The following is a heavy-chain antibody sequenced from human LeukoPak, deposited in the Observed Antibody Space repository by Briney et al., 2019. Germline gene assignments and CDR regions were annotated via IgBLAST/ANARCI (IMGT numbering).Heavy chain of an antibody. CDR1: GFTFSSYS. D-gene: IGHD1-26*01. CDR2: ISSSSSYI. Sequence: PGGPLRLSCAASGFTFSSYSMNWVRQAPGKGLEWVSSISSSSSYIYYADSVKGRFTISRDNAKNSLYLQMNSLRAEDTAVYYCARGRGSFWYFDYWGQGTLVTVSS. J-gene: IGHJ4*02. CDR3: ARGRGSFWYFDY. V-gene: IGHV3-21*01.